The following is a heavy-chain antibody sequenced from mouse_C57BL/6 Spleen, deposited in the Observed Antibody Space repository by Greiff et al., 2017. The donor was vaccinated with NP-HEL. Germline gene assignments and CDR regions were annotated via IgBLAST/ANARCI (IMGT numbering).Heavy chain of an antibody. CDR3: ARSVYYDYDGYYFDY. V-gene: IGHV1-7*01. Sequence: VQLQQSGAELAKPGASVKLSCKASGYTFTSYWMHWVKQRPGQGLEWIGYINPSSGYTKYNQKFKDKATLTADKSSNTAYMQLSSLTYEDSAVYYCARSVYYDYDGYYFDYWGQGTTLTVSS. J-gene: IGHJ2*01. D-gene: IGHD2-4*01. CDR2: INPSSGYT. CDR1: GYTFTSYW.